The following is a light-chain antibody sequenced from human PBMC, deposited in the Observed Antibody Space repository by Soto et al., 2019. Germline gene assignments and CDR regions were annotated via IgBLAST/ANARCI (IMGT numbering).Light chain of an antibody. Sequence: EIVLTQSPGTLSLSPGATATLSCRARQSVSRALAWYQQKPGQAPRLLIYDASTRATGIPARFSGNGSGTEFTLTISSLQSEDFAIYYCQQYSHWPPLTFGGGTKVEIK. CDR1: QSVSRA. V-gene: IGKV3-15*01. CDR2: DAS. J-gene: IGKJ4*01. CDR3: QQYSHWPPLT.